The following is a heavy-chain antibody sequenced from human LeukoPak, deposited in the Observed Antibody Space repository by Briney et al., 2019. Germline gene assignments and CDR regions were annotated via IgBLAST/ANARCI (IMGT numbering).Heavy chain of an antibody. CDR3: ARHQSAVIAAAGTGGNYYYYMDV. Sequence: GESLKISCKGSGYSFTSYWIGWVRQMPGKGLEWMGIIYPGDSDTRYSPSFQGQVTISADKSISTAYLQWSSLKASDTAMYYCARHQSAVIAAAGTGGNYYYYMDVWGKGTTVTVSS. CDR2: IYPGDSDT. J-gene: IGHJ6*03. D-gene: IGHD6-13*01. V-gene: IGHV5-51*01. CDR1: GYSFTSYW.